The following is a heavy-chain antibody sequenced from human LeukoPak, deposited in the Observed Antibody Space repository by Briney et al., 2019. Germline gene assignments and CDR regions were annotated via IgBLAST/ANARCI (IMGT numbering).Heavy chain of an antibody. CDR1: GFSFSDYY. Sequence: PGGSLRLSCAASGFSFSDYYMSWIRQAPGKGLEWVSYISSSGSTIYYADSVKGRFIISRDNAKNSLYLQMNSLRAEDTAVYYCAREYSSSWHPFDYWGQGTLVTVSS. V-gene: IGHV3-11*01. J-gene: IGHJ4*02. CDR3: AREYSSSWHPFDY. D-gene: IGHD6-13*01. CDR2: ISSSGSTI.